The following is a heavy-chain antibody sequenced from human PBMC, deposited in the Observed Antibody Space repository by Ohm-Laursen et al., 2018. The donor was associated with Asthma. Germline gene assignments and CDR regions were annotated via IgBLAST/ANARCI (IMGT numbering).Heavy chain of an antibody. CDR2: ISSSSSTI. CDR3: AAYCSSTSCYAYYYYGMDV. V-gene: IGHV3-48*02. D-gene: IGHD2-2*01. Sequence: SLRLSCSASGFTFSSYSMNWVRRAPGKGLEWVSYISSSSSTIYYADSVKGRFTISRDNAKNSLYLQMNSLRDEDTAVYYCAAYCSSTSCYAYYYYGMDVWGQGTTVTVSS. CDR1: GFTFSSYS. J-gene: IGHJ6*02.